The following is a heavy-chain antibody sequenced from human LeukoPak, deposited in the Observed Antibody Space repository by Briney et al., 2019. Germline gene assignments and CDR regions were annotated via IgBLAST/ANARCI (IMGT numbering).Heavy chain of an antibody. CDR1: GGSISSSSYY. CDR2: IYYSGST. Sequence: SVTLSLTCTVSGGSISSSSYYWGWIRQPPGKGLEWIGSIYYSGSTYYNPSLKSRVTISVDTSKNQFSLKLSSVTAADTAVYYCARCCSSTSCYTRVFDYWGQGTLVTVSS. D-gene: IGHD2-2*02. J-gene: IGHJ4*02. V-gene: IGHV4-39*01. CDR3: ARCCSSTSCYTRVFDY.